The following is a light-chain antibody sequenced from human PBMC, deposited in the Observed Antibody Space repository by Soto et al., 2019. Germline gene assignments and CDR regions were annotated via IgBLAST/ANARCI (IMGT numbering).Light chain of an antibody. CDR1: QSVSSN. Sequence: EIVMTQSPATLSVSPGERATLSCRASQSVSSNLAWYQQKPGQAPRLLIYGASTRATGIPARFSGSGSGPEFTLTISSLQSEDFAVYYCHQDNNWHPWTFGQGTKVAIK. CDR3: HQDNNWHPWT. CDR2: GAS. V-gene: IGKV3-15*01. J-gene: IGKJ1*01.